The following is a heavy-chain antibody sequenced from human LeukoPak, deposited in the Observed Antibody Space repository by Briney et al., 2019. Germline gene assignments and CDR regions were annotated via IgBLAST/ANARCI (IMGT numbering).Heavy chain of an antibody. Sequence: PGGSLRLSCAASGFTFSSYDMHWVRQAPGKGLEWVSAIGTAGDTYYPGSVKGRFTISRENAKNSLYLQMNSLRAGDTAVYYCARGLSGYYIFDYWAREPWSPSPQ. D-gene: IGHD3-22*01. V-gene: IGHV3-13*01. CDR2: IGTAGDT. CDR1: GFTFSSYD. CDR3: ARGLSGYYIFDY. J-gene: IGHJ4*02.